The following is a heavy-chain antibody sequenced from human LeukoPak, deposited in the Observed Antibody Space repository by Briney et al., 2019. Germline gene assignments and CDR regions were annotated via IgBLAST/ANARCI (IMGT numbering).Heavy chain of an antibody. Sequence: GGSLRLSCAASGFTFSSYAMSWVRQAPGKGLEWVANIKQDGSEKYYVDSVKGRFTISRDNAKNSLYLQMNSLRAEDTAVYYCAKGQAGYWGQGTLVTVSS. V-gene: IGHV3-7*01. CDR1: GFTFSSYA. J-gene: IGHJ4*02. CDR2: IKQDGSEK. CDR3: AKGQAGY.